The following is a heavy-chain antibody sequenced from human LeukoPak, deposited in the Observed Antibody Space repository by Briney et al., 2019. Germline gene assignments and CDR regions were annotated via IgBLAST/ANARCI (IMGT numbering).Heavy chain of an antibody. D-gene: IGHD6-6*01. CDR2: IYYSGST. Sequence: SETLSLTCTVSGGSISSYYWSWIRQPPGEGLEWIGYIYYSGSTNYNPSLKSRVTISVDTSKNQFSLKLSSVTAADTAVYYCARSEYSSSSFFDYWGQGTLVTVSS. CDR3: ARSEYSSSSFFDY. CDR1: GGSISSYY. J-gene: IGHJ4*02. V-gene: IGHV4-59*01.